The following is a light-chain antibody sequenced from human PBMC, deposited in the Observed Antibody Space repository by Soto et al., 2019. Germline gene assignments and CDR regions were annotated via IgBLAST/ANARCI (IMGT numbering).Light chain of an antibody. CDR3: QQYNSYPWT. V-gene: IGKV1-5*03. CDR1: QSISSW. Sequence: DIQMTQSPSTLSASVGDRVTITCRASQSISSWLAWYQQKPGKAPKLLIYKASSLESGLSSRFSGSGSGTVFPITISSLQPDDFATYYCQQYNSYPWTFGQGTKVEIK. J-gene: IGKJ1*01. CDR2: KAS.